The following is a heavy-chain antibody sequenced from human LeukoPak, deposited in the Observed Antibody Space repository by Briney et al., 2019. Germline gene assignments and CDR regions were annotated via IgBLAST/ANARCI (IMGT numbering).Heavy chain of an antibody. Sequence: GGSLRLSCAASGFTFRNYNMNGVRQAPGKGLEWVSSISSGSSYIYYADSVKGRFTISRDNAKNSLYLQMDSLRAEDTAVYYCARVSGYSYGYVPCWGQGTLVTVSS. V-gene: IGHV3-21*01. D-gene: IGHD5-18*01. CDR1: GFTFRNYN. J-gene: IGHJ4*02. CDR3: ARVSGYSYGYVPC. CDR2: ISSGSSYI.